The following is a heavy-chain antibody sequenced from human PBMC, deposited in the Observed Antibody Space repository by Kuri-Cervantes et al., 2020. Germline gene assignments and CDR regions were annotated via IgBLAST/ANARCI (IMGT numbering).Heavy chain of an antibody. Sequence: LSLTCAASGFTFSSYAMHWVRQAPGKGLEWVAVISYDGSNKYYADSVKGRFTISRDNSKNTLYLQMNSLRAEDTAVYYCARTDGDYVPFDIWGQGTMVTVSS. D-gene: IGHD4-17*01. CDR1: GFTFSSYA. CDR3: ARTDGDYVPFDI. V-gene: IGHV3-30-3*01. CDR2: ISYDGSNK. J-gene: IGHJ3*02.